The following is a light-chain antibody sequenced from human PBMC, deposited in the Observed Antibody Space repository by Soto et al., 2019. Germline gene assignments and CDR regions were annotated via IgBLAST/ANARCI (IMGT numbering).Light chain of an antibody. CDR1: SSDVGGYNS. CDR2: EVS. Sequence: ALTQPASVSGSPGQSITISCTGTSSDVGGYNSVSWFQQHPSKAPKLIIYEVSHRPSGVSIRFSGSKSGNTASLTISGLQAEDEADYYCNSYRHSTTLVFGTGTKVTVL. J-gene: IGLJ1*01. V-gene: IGLV2-14*01. CDR3: NSYRHSTTLV.